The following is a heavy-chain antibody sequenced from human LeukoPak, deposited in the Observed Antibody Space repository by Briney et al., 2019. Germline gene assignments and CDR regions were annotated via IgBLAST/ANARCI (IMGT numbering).Heavy chain of an antibody. V-gene: IGHV3-15*05. CDR2: IYRNADGGTT. J-gene: IGHJ6*01. CDR1: GFTFSNAW. CDR3: TTDSYCSTTTCYASSNYYYGLDA. D-gene: IGHD2-2*01. Sequence: GGSPRLSCAASGFTFSNAWMTWVRQAPGKGLEWVGRIYRNADGGTTDYAAPVKGRFTISRDDSKNTLYLQMTSLKTEDTAVYYCTTDSYCSTTTCYASSNYYYGLDAWGQGTSVTVSS.